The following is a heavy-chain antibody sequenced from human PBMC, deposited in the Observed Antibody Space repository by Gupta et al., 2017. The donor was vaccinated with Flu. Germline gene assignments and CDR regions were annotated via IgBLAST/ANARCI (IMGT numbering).Heavy chain of an antibody. V-gene: IGHV4-34*01. Sequence: QVQLQQWGAGLLKPSETLSLTCAVYGGSFSGYYWSWIRQPPGKGLEWIGEINHSGSTNYNPSLKSRVTISVDTSKNQFSLKLSSVTAADTAVYYCARTALDDYGDYLTDYWGQGTLVTVSS. J-gene: IGHJ4*02. CDR3: ARTALDDYGDYLTDY. D-gene: IGHD4-17*01. CDR1: GGSFSGYY. CDR2: INHSGST.